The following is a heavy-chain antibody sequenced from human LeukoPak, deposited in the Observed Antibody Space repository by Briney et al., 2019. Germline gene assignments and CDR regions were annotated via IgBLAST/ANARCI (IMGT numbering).Heavy chain of an antibody. J-gene: IGHJ4*02. V-gene: IGHV3-21*01. D-gene: IGHD3-22*01. CDR1: GFTFSSYS. Sequence: GGSLRLSCAASGFTFSSYSMNWVRQAPGKGLEWVSSISSSSSYIYYAESVKGRFTISRDNAKNSLYLQMNSLRAEDTAVYYCARDGGGYYYDSSGYYSPFDYWGQGTLVTVSS. CDR3: ARDGGGYYYDSSGYYSPFDY. CDR2: ISSSSSYI.